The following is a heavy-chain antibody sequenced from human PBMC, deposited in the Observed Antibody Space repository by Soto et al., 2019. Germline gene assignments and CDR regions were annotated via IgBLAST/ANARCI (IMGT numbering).Heavy chain of an antibody. D-gene: IGHD3-3*01. J-gene: IGHJ4*02. Sequence: SETLSLTCSVSDSSLSSSTYYWGWIRQPPGKGLEWIGSIYYSGNSYYNPPLKSRVTISVDTSKNQLSLNLTSVTAADTAVYYCARGWDFWSGYYTGGFDYWGQGTPVTVSS. CDR3: ARGWDFWSGYYTGGFDY. CDR2: IYYSGNS. V-gene: IGHV4-39*01. CDR1: DSSLSSSTYY.